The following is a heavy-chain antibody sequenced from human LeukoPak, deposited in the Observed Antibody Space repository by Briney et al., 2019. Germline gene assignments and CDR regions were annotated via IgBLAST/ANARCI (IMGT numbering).Heavy chain of an antibody. V-gene: IGHV3-23*01. CDR1: GFPFSDFS. D-gene: IGHD2-8*01. J-gene: IGHJ1*01. Sequence: GGSLRLSCATSGFPFSDFSMSWVRQAPGKGVEWISTTNSGGTSTYYAESVKGRFTISRDNSKNTLYLQMSRLRAEDPAVYHCAKQSYARSLGEGGPGILVSVSS. CDR3: AKQSYARSLGE. CDR2: TNSGGTST.